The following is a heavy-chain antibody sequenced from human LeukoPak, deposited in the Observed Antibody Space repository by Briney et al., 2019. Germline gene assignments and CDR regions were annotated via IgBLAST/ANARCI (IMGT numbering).Heavy chain of an antibody. CDR2: ISYDGSNK. Sequence: PGGSLRLSCAASGFTFSSYAMHWVRQAPGKGLEWVAVISYDGSNKYYADSVKGRFTISRDHSKNTLYLQMNSLGAEDTAVYYCARGPGAMVRGVIIGDFDYWGQGTLVTVSS. D-gene: IGHD3-10*01. J-gene: IGHJ4*02. CDR1: GFTFSSYA. CDR3: ARGPGAMVRGVIIGDFDY. V-gene: IGHV3-30-3*01.